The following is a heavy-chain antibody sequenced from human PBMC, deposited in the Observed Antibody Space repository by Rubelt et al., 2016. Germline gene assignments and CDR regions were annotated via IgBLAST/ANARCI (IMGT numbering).Heavy chain of an antibody. V-gene: IGHV3-64D*09. CDR3: ARDLNWAFDY. J-gene: IGHJ4*02. Sequence: EVQLLESGGGLVQPGGSLRLSCAASGFTFSYYLMHWVRQAPGKGLEYVSAISSNGGSTYYADSVKGRFTISRDNSKNTRYLQMSSLRAEYTAVYYCARDLNWAFDYWGQGTQVTVSS. CDR2: ISSNGGST. D-gene: IGHD3/OR15-3a*01. CDR1: GFTFSYYL.